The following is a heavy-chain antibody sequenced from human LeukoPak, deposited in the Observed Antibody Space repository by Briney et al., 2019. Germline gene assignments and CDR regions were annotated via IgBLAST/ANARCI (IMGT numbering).Heavy chain of an antibody. CDR1: GYYISSGYY. CDR3: ARPRVGATTYFDY. V-gene: IGHV4-38-2*01. Sequence: PSETLLLTCAVSGYYISSGYYWAWIRQPPGKGLEWIGSIYHSGSTYYNPSLKSRVTISVDTSKNQFSLKLSSVTAADTAVYYCARPRVGATTYFDYWGQGTLVTVSS. J-gene: IGHJ4*02. CDR2: IYHSGST. D-gene: IGHD1-26*01.